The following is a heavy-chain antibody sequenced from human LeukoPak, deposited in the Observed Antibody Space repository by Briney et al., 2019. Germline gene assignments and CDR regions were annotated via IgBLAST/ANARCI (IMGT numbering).Heavy chain of an antibody. Sequence: GGSLRLSCAASGFTFSSYAMSWVRQAPGKGLEWVGRIKSKTDGGTTDYAAPVKGRFTISRDDSKNTLYLQMNSLKTEDTAVYYCTTSNTYYYDSSGYYYGPPAFDIWGQGTMVTVSS. CDR2: IKSKTDGGTT. D-gene: IGHD3-22*01. CDR1: GFTFSSYA. CDR3: TTSNTYYYDSSGYYYGPPAFDI. V-gene: IGHV3-15*01. J-gene: IGHJ3*02.